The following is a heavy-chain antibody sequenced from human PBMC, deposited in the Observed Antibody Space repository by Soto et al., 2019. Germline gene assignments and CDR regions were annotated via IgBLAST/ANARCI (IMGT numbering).Heavy chain of an antibody. J-gene: IGHJ5*02. V-gene: IGHV4-30-2*01. D-gene: IGHD2-15*01. Sequence: PSETLSLTCAVSGGSISSGGYSWSWIRQPPGKGLEWIGYIYHSGSTYYNPSLKSRVTISVDRSKNQFSLKLSSVTAADTAVYYRARDQGSNWFDPWGQGTLVTVS. CDR2: IYHSGST. CDR3: ARDQGSNWFDP. CDR1: GGSISSGGYS.